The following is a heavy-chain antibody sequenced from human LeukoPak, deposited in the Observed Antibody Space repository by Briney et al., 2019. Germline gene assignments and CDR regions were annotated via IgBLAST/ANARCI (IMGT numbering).Heavy chain of an antibody. J-gene: IGHJ4*02. CDR3: ARVSIAVAHTFDY. V-gene: IGHV3-53*01. D-gene: IGHD6-19*01. CDR2: IYSGGST. CDR1: GFTVSSNY. Sequence: PGGSLRLSCAASGFTVSSNYMSWVRQAPGKGLEWVSVIYSGGSTYYADSVKGRFTISRDNSKNTLYLQMNSLRAEDTAVYYCARVSIAVAHTFDYWGQGTLVTVSS.